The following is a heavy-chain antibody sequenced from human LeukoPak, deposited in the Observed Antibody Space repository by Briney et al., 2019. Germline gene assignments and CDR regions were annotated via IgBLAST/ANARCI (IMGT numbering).Heavy chain of an antibody. V-gene: IGHV3-30*04. CDR2: ISYDESNE. D-gene: IGHD6-19*01. J-gene: IGHJ4*02. CDR1: GFTFSSYA. Sequence: PGGSLRLSCAASGFTFSSYAMHWARQAPVKGLEWVAVISYDESNEYYADSVKGRFTISRDNSKNTLYLQMNSLRAEDTAVYYCAREPGIAVAGTFYYWGQGTLVTVA. CDR3: AREPGIAVAGTFYY.